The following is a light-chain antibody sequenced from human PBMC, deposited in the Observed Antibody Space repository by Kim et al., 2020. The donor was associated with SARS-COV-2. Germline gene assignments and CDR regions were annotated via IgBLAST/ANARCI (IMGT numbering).Light chain of an antibody. J-gene: IGKJ2*01. CDR2: AAS. Sequence: AIQMTQSPSSLSASVGDRVTITCRASQGIGNDLGWYQQKPGKAPKLLIYAASSLQSGVPSRFRGSGSDTDFTLTISSLQPEDFATYYCLQDNNYPYTFGQGTKLEIK. CDR3: LQDNNYPYT. CDR1: QGIGND. V-gene: IGKV1-6*01.